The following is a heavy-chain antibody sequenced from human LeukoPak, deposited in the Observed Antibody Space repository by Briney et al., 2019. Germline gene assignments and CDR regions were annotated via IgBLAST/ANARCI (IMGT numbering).Heavy chain of an antibody. D-gene: IGHD6-13*01. CDR1: DDSIRSSAYY. J-gene: IGHJ3*02. CDR3: ARHSGSSWFDPFDI. V-gene: IGHV4-39*01. Sequence: SETLSLTCAVSDDSIRSSAYYWGWIRQPPGKGLEWIGSMYYGGNTYSNPTLKSRVTISADTSKNRFSLKLSSVTAADTATYFCARHSGSSWFDPFDIWGQGTVVTVSS. CDR2: MYYGGNT.